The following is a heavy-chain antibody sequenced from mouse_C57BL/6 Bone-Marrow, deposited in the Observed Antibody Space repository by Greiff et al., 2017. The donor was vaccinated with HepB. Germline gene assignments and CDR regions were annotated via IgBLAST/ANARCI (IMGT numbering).Heavy chain of an antibody. V-gene: IGHV5-4*01. CDR2: ISDGGSYT. J-gene: IGHJ4*01. CDR1: GFTFSSYA. Sequence: DVQLVESGGGLVKPGGSLKLSCAASGFTFSSYAMSWVRQTPEKRLEWVATISDGGSYTYYPDNVKGRFTISRDNAKNNLYLQMSHLKSEDTAMYYCANSIGAMDYWGQGTSVTVSS. CDR3: ANSIGAMDY. D-gene: IGHD2-10*02.